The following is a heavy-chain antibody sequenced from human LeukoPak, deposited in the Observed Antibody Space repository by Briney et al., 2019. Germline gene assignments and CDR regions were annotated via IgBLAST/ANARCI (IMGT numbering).Heavy chain of an antibody. D-gene: IGHD3-10*01. CDR1: GFTFSSYE. CDR3: ARDPVLLWFGEFFYGMDV. J-gene: IGHJ6*04. CDR2: ISSSSSYI. V-gene: IGHV3-21*01. Sequence: PGGSLRLSCAASGFTFSSYEMNWVRQAPGKGLEWVSSISSSSSYIYYADSVKGRFTISRDNAKNSLYLQMNSLRAEDTAVYYCARDPVLLWFGEFFYGMDVWGKGTTVTVSS.